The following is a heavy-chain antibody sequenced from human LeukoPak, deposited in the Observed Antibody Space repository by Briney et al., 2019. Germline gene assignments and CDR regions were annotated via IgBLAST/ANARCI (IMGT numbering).Heavy chain of an antibody. V-gene: IGHV3-7*05. CDR1: GFTFSDYW. J-gene: IGHJ4*02. D-gene: IGHD3-10*01. CDR3: ARDGYYGSGRPFDY. Sequence: PGGSLRLSCAASGFTFSDYWMNWVRQAPGKGLEWVANIKQDGSEKYHVASVQGRFTISRDNAKKSLYLQMNSLRAEDTAVYYCARDGYYGSGRPFDYWGQGALISVSS. CDR2: IKQDGSEK.